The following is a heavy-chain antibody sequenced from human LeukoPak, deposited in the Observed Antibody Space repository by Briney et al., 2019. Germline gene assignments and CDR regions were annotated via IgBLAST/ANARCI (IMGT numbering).Heavy chain of an antibody. D-gene: IGHD5-12*01. CDR2: IYYSGST. Sequence: SETLSLTCTVSGGSISSYYWSWIRQPPGKGLEWIGYIYYSGSTNYNPSLKSRVTISVDTSKNQFSLKLSSVTAADTAVYYCARSRRVAYAFDIWGQGTMVTVSS. J-gene: IGHJ3*02. CDR3: ARSRRVAYAFDI. V-gene: IGHV4-59*12. CDR1: GGSISSYY.